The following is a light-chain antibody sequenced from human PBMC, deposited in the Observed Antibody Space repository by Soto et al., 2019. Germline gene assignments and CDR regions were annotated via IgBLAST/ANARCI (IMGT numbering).Light chain of an antibody. Sequence: QSVLTQPASVSGSPGQSITISCTGTSSDVAAYIYVSWYQQHPGKAPKLMIYDVSNRPSGVSNRFSGSKSGNTASLTISGLQADDEADYYCSSHTTGGTVVFGGGTKVTVL. CDR2: DVS. CDR3: SSHTTGGTVV. V-gene: IGLV2-14*03. J-gene: IGLJ2*01. CDR1: SSDVAAYIY.